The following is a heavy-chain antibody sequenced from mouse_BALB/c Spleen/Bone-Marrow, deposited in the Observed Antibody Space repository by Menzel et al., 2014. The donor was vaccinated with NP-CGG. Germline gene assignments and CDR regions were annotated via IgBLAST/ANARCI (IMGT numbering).Heavy chain of an antibody. CDR3: ARGRTTVVSDY. V-gene: IGHV1-69*02. Sequence: VHLVESGAEVVKPGASVKVSCKASGYTFTNCWMQWVKQRPGQGLEWIGEIEPSDSYTNYNQDFKGKATLTVDKSSSTAYMQLSSLTSEDSAVYYCARGRTTVVSDYWGQGTSLTVSS. CDR1: GYTFTNCW. J-gene: IGHJ2*02. CDR2: IEPSDSYT. D-gene: IGHD1-1*01.